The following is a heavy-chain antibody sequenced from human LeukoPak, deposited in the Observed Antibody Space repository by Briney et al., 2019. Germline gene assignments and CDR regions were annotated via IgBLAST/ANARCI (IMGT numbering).Heavy chain of an antibody. D-gene: IGHD1-14*01. CDR1: GGSISNGYY. Sequence: PSETLSLTCSVSGGSISNGYYWGWIRQPPGKGLECVGTIHHSGRTYYNPSLKGRVTISVDTSKNQFSLKLSSVTAADTAVYYCARQSLTPGLDYWGQGTLVSVSS. CDR2: IHHSGRT. J-gene: IGHJ4*02. V-gene: IGHV4-38-2*02. CDR3: ARQSLTPGLDY.